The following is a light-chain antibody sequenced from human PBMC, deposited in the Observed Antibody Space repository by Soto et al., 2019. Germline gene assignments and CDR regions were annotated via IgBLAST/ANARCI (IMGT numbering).Light chain of an antibody. CDR1: SSDVCDYKY. Sequence: QSALTQPASVSGSPGQSITISCTGTSSDVCDYKYVSWYQQHPGKAPKLMMYEVSNRPSGVSNRFSGSKSGNTASLTISGLQAEDEADYYCCSYAGSSTYVFGTGTKVTVL. CDR3: CSYAGSSTYV. V-gene: IGLV2-23*02. CDR2: EVS. J-gene: IGLJ1*01.